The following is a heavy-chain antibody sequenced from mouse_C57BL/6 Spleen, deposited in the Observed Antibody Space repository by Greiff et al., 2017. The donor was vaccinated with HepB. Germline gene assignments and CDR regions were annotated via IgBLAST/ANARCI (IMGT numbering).Heavy chain of an antibody. D-gene: IGHD2-4*01. V-gene: IGHV1-76*01. CDR3: ARSRDYGFDY. CDR1: GYTFTDYY. J-gene: IGHJ2*01. Sequence: QVHVKQSGAELVRPGASVKLSCKASGYTFTDYYINWVKQRPGQGLEWIARIYPGSGNTYYNEKFKGKATLTAEKSSSTAYMQLSSLTSEDSAVYFCARSRDYGFDYWGQGTTLTVSS. CDR2: IYPGSGNT.